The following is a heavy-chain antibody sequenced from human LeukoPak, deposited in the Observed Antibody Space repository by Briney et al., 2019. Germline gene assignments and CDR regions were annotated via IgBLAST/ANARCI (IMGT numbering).Heavy chain of an antibody. V-gene: IGHV3-30*03. Sequence: GGSLRLSCAASGFTFSSYGMHWVRQAPGKGLEWVAVISYDGSNKYYADSVKGRFTISRDNSKNTLYLQINSLRAEDTAVYYCAVDYYYYMDVWGKGTTVTVSS. CDR3: AVDYYYYMDV. CDR2: ISYDGSNK. J-gene: IGHJ6*03. CDR1: GFTFSSYG.